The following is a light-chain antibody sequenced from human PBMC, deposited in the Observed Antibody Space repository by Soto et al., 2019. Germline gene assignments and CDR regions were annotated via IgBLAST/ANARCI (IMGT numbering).Light chain of an antibody. CDR1: QSVSSY. J-gene: IGKJ3*01. V-gene: IGKV3-11*01. CDR2: DAS. Sequence: EIVLTQSPATLSLSPGERATLSCRASQSVSSYLAWYQQKPGQAPRLLIYDASNRATCIPARFSGSGSGTDFTLPISSLEPEDFAVYFCQQRSNWPPRFTFGPGTKVDIK. CDR3: QQRSNWPPRFT.